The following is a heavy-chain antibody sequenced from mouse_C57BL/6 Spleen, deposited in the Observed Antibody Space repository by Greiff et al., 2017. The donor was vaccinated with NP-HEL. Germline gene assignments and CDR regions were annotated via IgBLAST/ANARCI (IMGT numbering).Heavy chain of an antibody. CDR1: GYTFTSYW. J-gene: IGHJ1*03. V-gene: IGHV1-50*01. Sequence: QVQLKQPGAELVKPGASVKLSCKASGYTFTSYWMQWVKQRPGQGLEWIGEIDPSDSYTNYNQKFKGKATLTVDTSSSTAYMQLSSLTSEDSAVYYCARPYSNYVRYFDVWGTGTTVTVSS. CDR2: IDPSDSYT. CDR3: ARPYSNYVRYFDV. D-gene: IGHD2-5*01.